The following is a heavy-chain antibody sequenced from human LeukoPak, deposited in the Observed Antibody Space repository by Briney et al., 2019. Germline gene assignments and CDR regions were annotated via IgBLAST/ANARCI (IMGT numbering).Heavy chain of an antibody. Sequence: SETLSLTCTVSGGSISSSSYYWGWIRQPPGKGLEWIGSIYYSGSTYYNPSLKSRVTISVDTSKNQFSLKLSSVTAADTAVYHCARQEDSSSAPGGYFQHWGQGTLVTVSS. J-gene: IGHJ1*01. CDR1: GGSISSSSYY. V-gene: IGHV4-39*01. D-gene: IGHD6-6*01. CDR2: IYYSGST. CDR3: ARQEDSSSAPGGYFQH.